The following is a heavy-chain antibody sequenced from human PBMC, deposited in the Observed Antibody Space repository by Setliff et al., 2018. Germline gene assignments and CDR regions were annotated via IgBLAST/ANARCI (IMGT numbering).Heavy chain of an antibody. CDR1: GYTFTGYY. Sequence: GASVKVSCKASGYTFTGYYMHWVRQAPGQGLEWMGRINPNSGGTNYAQKFQGRVTMTRDTSISTAYMELSRLTSDDTAVYYCAISTIFGVVSPTPDAFDIWGQGTMVTVSS. V-gene: IGHV1-2*06. CDR2: INPNSGGT. D-gene: IGHD3-3*01. CDR3: AISTIFGVVSPTPDAFDI. J-gene: IGHJ3*02.